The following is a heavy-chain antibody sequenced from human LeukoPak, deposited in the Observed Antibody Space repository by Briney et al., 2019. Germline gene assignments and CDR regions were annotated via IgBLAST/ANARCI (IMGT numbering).Heavy chain of an antibody. CDR3: AELGITMIGGV. CDR1: GFTFSSYE. V-gene: IGHV3-48*03. Sequence: PGGSLRLSCAASGFTFSSYEMNWVRQAPGKGLEWVSYISSSGSTIYYADSVRGRFTISRDNAKDSLYLQMNSLRAEDTAVYYCAELGITMIGGVWGKGTTVTISS. D-gene: IGHD3-10*02. CDR2: ISSSGSTI. J-gene: IGHJ6*04.